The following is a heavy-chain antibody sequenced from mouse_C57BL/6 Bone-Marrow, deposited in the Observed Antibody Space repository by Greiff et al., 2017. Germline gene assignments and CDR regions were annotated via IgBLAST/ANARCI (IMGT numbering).Heavy chain of an antibody. Sequence: VQLQQSGPELVKPGASVKISCKASGYTFTDSYMNWVKQSHGKSLEWIGDINPNNGGTSYNQKFKGKATLTVDKSSSTAYMELRSLTSEDSAVYYCASSSIYYDYDEFAYWGQGTLVTVSA. CDR2: INPNNGGT. CDR1: GYTFTDSY. J-gene: IGHJ3*01. CDR3: ASSSIYYDYDEFAY. D-gene: IGHD2-4*01. V-gene: IGHV1-26*01.